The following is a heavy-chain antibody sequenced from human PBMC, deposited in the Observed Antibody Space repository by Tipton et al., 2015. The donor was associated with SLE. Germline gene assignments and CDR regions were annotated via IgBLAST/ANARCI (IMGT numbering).Heavy chain of an antibody. D-gene: IGHD4-17*01. V-gene: IGHV4-4*02. CDR3: ARPSRGHGDYDN. Sequence: TLSLTCAVSGGSISSNKWWTWVRQPPGKGLEWIGEIYHRGSTNFNPSLASRAAISLDTSKNEFSLILTSVTAADTAVYYCARPSRGHGDYDNWGQGTQVTVSS. CDR1: GGSISSNKW. CDR2: IYHRGST. J-gene: IGHJ4*02.